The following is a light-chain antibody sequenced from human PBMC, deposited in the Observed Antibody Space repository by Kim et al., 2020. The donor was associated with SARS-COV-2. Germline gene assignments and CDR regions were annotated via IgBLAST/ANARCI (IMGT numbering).Light chain of an antibody. CDR3: LQHSTYPIT. CDR1: QYIRND. CDR2: GAS. V-gene: IGKV1-17*01. J-gene: IGKJ5*01. Sequence: ASVGDRVTITGQASQYIRNDLGLYQQNPGRAPKRLIYGASSLQSGFPSSFSGSGSGTEFTLPISSLQPEDFATYFCLQHSTYPITFGQGTRLEIK.